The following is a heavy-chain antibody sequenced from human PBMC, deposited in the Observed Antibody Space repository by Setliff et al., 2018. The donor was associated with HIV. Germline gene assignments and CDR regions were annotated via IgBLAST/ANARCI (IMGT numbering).Heavy chain of an antibody. J-gene: IGHJ4*02. D-gene: IGHD3-22*01. CDR3: ARDPYYYDSSGYNFDY. Sequence: ASVKVSCKTSEYSFTDYYIHWIRQAPGQGLEWMGRINPNSGGTDYAQKLLGRVTMTSDTSISTAYMELSSLRSDDTAVYYCARDPYYYDSSGYNFDYWGQGTLVTVSS. CDR1: EYSFTDYY. CDR2: INPNSGGT. V-gene: IGHV1-2*06.